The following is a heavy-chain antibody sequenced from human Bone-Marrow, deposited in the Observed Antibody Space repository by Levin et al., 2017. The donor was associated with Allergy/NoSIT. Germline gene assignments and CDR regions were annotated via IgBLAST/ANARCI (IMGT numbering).Heavy chain of an antibody. D-gene: IGHD2-15*01. J-gene: IGHJ5*02. CDR2: INPNSGGT. CDR3: ARVRDCSGGSCDAQWFDP. V-gene: IGHV1-2*06. CDR1: GYTFTGYY. Sequence: ASVKVSCKASGYTFTGYYMHWVRQAPGQGLEWMGRINPNSGGTNYAQKFQGRVTMTRDTSISTAYMELSRLRSDDTAVYYCARVRDCSGGSCDAQWFDPWGQGTLVTVSS.